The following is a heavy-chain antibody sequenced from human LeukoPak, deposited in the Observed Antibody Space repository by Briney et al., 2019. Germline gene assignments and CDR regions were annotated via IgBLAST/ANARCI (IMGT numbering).Heavy chain of an antibody. CDR3: TTSRSETRLDY. V-gene: IGHV3-15*01. Sequence: PGGSLRLSCAASGFTFSNAWMSWVRQAPGMGLEWVGRIKSKTDGETTDYAAPVKGRFTISRDDSKNTLFLQMNSLETEDTAVYYCTTSRSETRLDYWGQGTLVTVSS. CDR1: GFTFSNAW. D-gene: IGHD3-10*01. CDR2: IKSKTDGETT. J-gene: IGHJ4*02.